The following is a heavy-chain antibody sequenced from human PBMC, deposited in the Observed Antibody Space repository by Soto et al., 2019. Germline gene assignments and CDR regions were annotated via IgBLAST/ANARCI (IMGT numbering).Heavy chain of an antibody. Sequence: PXGSLRLSCAASGFTFSSYAMSWVRQAPGKGLEWVSAISGSGGSTYYADSVKGRFTISRDNSKNTLYLQMNSLRAEDMAVYYCAKIQLSGSYYFDYWGQGTLVTVSS. CDR3: AKIQLSGSYYFDY. CDR2: ISGSGGST. V-gene: IGHV3-23*01. D-gene: IGHD1-26*01. CDR1: GFTFSSYA. J-gene: IGHJ4*02.